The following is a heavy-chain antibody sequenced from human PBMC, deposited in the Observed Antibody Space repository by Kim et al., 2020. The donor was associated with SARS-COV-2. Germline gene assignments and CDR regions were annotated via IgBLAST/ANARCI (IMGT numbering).Heavy chain of an antibody. D-gene: IGHD3-9*01. J-gene: IGHJ4*02. Sequence: GGSLRLSCVASGFTFSSHWMHWVRQAPGKGLVWVSRINSDGSYTGYVDAVRGQFTMSSDNARNTLYLQMNSLRAEDTAVYYCASFGFDWLSSLWGRGTLVTVSS. V-gene: IGHV3-74*01. CDR2: INSDGSYT. CDR1: GFTFSSHW. CDR3: ASFGFDWLSSL.